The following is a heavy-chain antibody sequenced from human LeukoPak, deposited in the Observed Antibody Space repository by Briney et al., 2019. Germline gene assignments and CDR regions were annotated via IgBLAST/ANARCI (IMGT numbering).Heavy chain of an antibody. CDR2: IIPRLGTT. Sequence: GSSVKVPCKTSGGTFNSYAINWVRQAPGQGLEWMGGIIPRLGTTKYIQKVQGRMTITTDESTTTAYMELSSLRSEDTAVYYCAADGTDWGQGTLVTVSS. V-gene: IGHV1-69*05. J-gene: IGHJ4*02. CDR3: AADGTD. CDR1: GGTFNSYA.